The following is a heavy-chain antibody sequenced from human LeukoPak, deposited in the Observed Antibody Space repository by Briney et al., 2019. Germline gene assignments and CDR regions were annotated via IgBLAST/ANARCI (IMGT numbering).Heavy chain of an antibody. J-gene: IGHJ6*03. CDR3: AREGAAGVKSYYYYYMDV. D-gene: IGHD6-13*01. Sequence: GGSLRLSCAASGFTFSRYRMNWVRQAPGKGLEWVSSISSSSSYIYYADSVKGRFTISRDNAKNSLYLQMNSLRAEDTAVYYCAREGAAGVKSYYYYYMDVWGKGTTVTISS. V-gene: IGHV3-21*01. CDR1: GFTFSRYR. CDR2: ISSSSSYI.